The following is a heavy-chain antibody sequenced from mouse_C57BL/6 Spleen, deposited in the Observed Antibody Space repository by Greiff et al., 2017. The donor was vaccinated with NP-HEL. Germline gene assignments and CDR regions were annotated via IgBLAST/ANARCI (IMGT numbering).Heavy chain of an antibody. CDR1: GFSLTSYG. CDR2: IWSGGST. V-gene: IGHV2-2*01. Sequence: VKLMESGPGLVQPSQSLSITCTVSGFSLTSYGVHWVRQSPGKGLEWLGVIWSGGSTDYNAAFISRLSISKDNSKSQVFFKMNSLQADDTAIYYCARGAITTVVATNAMDYWGQGTSVTVSS. J-gene: IGHJ4*01. D-gene: IGHD1-1*01. CDR3: ARGAITTVVATNAMDY.